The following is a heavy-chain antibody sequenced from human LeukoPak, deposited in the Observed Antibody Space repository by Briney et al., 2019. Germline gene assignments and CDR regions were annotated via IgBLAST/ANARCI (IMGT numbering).Heavy chain of an antibody. Sequence: PGGSLRLSCAASGFTFSSYAMSWVRQAPGKGLEWVSAISGSGGSTYYADSVKGRFTISRDNSKNTLYLQMNSLRAEDTAVYYCARGGGSYDAFDIWGQGTMVTVSS. CDR2: ISGSGGST. D-gene: IGHD1-26*01. CDR1: GFTFSSYA. V-gene: IGHV3-23*01. CDR3: ARGGGSYDAFDI. J-gene: IGHJ3*02.